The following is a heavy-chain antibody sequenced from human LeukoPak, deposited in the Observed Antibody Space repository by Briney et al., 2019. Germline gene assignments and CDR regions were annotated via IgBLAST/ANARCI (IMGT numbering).Heavy chain of an antibody. V-gene: IGHV3-53*04. CDR1: GFTVSSNY. CDR3: VKDRARRSGWYVVDY. Sequence: PGGSLRLSCAASGFTVSSNYMSWVRQAPGKGLEWVSVIYSGGSTCYADSVKGRFTISRHNSNNTLYLQMSSLRAEDTAVYYCVKDRARRSGWYVVDYWGQGTLVTVSS. D-gene: IGHD6-19*01. J-gene: IGHJ4*02. CDR2: IYSGGST.